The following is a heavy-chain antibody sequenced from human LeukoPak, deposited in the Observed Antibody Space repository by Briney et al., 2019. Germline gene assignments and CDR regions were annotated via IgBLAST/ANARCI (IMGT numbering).Heavy chain of an antibody. V-gene: IGHV3-53*01. J-gene: IGHJ4*02. CDR1: GFIVSSSY. CDR2: IYRGGAT. Sequence: GGSLRLSCAVSGFIVSSSYMSWVRQAPGKGLEWVSVIYRGGATYYADSVKGRFTISRDSSTKTFHLQMNSLRAEDTAVYYCARAGDYYGSGSYYSDYWGQGTLVTVSS. D-gene: IGHD3-10*01. CDR3: ARAGDYYGSGSYYSDY.